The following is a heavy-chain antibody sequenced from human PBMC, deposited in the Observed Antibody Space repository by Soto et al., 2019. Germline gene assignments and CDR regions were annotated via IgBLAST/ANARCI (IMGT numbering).Heavy chain of an antibody. CDR2: IYYSGST. Sequence: QVQLQESGPGLVKPSETLSLTCTVSGGSISSYYWSWIRQPPGKGLGWIGYIYYSGSTNYNPSLKSRVTISVDTSKNQFSLKLSSVTAADTAVYYCARGRRDCSGGSCLYWFDPWGQGTLVTVSS. V-gene: IGHV4-59*01. J-gene: IGHJ5*02. CDR1: GGSISSYY. D-gene: IGHD2-15*01. CDR3: ARGRRDCSGGSCLYWFDP.